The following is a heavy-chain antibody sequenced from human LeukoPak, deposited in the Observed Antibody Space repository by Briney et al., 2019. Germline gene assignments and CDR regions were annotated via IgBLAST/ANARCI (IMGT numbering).Heavy chain of an antibody. V-gene: IGHV4-38-2*02. D-gene: IGHD5-12*01. J-gene: IGHJ4*02. Sequence: SETLSLTCTVSGYSISSGYYWGWIRQPPGKGLEWIGRIYTSGSTNYNPSLKSRVTISVDTSKNQFSLKLSSVAAADTAVYYCARGPRGYSGYDDYWGQGTLVTVSS. CDR3: ARGPRGYSGYDDY. CDR1: GYSISSGYY. CDR2: IYTSGST.